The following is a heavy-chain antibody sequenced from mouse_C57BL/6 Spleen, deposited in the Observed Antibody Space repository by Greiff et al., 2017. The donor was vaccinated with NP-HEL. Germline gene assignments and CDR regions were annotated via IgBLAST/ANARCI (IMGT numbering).Heavy chain of an antibody. V-gene: IGHV1-64*01. CDR3: ARSRLITTYWYFDV. Sequence: QVQLQQPGAELVKPGASVKLSCKASGYTFTSYWMHWVKQRPGQGLEWIGMIHPNSGSTNYNEKFKSKATLTVDKSSSTAYMQLSSLTSEDSAVYYCARSRLITTYWYFDVWGTGTTVTVSS. D-gene: IGHD1-1*01. CDR1: GYTFTSYW. CDR2: IHPNSGST. J-gene: IGHJ1*03.